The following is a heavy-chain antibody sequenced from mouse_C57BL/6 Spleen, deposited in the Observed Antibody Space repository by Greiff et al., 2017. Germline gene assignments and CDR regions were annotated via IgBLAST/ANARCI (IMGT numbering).Heavy chain of an antibody. J-gene: IGHJ2*01. V-gene: IGHV1-54*01. CDR3: ARNFYGSRFYYFDY. CDR2: INPGSGGT. D-gene: IGHD1-1*01. Sequence: VQLQQSGAELVRPGTSVKVSCKASGYAFTNYLIEWVKQRPGQGLEWIGVINPGSGGTNYNEKFKGKATLTADKSSSTAYMQLSSLTSEDSAVYFCARNFYGSRFYYFDYWGQGTTLTVSS. CDR1: GYAFTNYL.